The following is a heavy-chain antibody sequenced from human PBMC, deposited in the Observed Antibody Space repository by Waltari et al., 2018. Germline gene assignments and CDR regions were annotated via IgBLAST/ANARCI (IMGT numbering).Heavy chain of an antibody. CDR3: ARADCSGGSCHYYGMDV. V-gene: IGHV3-64*01. CDR2: ISSNGGST. J-gene: IGHJ6*02. Sequence: EVQLVESGGGLVQPGGSLRLSCAASGFTFSSYAMHWVRQAPGKGLEYVSAISSNGGSTYYANSVKGRFTISRDNSKNTLYLQMGSLRAEDMAVYYCARADCSGGSCHYYGMDVWGQGTTVTVSS. CDR1: GFTFSSYA. D-gene: IGHD2-15*01.